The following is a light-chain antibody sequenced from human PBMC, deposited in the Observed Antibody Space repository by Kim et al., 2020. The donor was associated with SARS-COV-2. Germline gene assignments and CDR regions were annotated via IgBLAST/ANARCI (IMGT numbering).Light chain of an antibody. CDR3: QAWDSSTFYV. CDR2: GDN. CDR1: KLGDKY. Sequence: GKADSITCTGDKLGDKYVSWYQQRPAQSPALVIYGDNKRPSGIPERFSGSNSGNTATLTISGTHAMDEADYYCQAWDSSTFYVFGTGTRVTVL. V-gene: IGLV3-1*01. J-gene: IGLJ1*01.